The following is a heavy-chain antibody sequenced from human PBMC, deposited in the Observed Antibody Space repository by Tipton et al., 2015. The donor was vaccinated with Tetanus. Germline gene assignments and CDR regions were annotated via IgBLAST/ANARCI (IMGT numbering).Heavy chain of an antibody. J-gene: IGHJ4*02. CDR2: INYSGST. Sequence: TLSLTCTVSGGSINNSSYFWAWIRQPPGKGLEWIGSINYSGSTYYNPSLKSRVTLSVDTSKNHFPLKLSSVTAADTTLYYCARQPISSGYRLFDYWGQGTLVTVSS. CDR1: GGSINNSSYF. V-gene: IGHV4-39*01. D-gene: IGHD5-12*01. CDR3: ARQPISSGYRLFDY.